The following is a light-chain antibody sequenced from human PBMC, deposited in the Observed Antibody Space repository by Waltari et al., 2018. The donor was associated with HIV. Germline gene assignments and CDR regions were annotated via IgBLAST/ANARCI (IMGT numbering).Light chain of an antibody. CDR3: QQSYSTPGT. V-gene: IGKV1-39*01. CDR1: QSINNY. J-gene: IGKJ1*01. CDR2: AAS. Sequence: DILLTLSPSSLSVSVGDRLTITCRASQSINNYLIWYQQKPGKAPKLLFYAASSFESGVPSRFSGSGSGTEFTLTISSLQYEDFATYHCQQSYSTPGTFGQGTKVEI.